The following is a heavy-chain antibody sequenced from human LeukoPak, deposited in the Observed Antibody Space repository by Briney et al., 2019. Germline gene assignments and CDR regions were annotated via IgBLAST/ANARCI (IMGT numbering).Heavy chain of an antibody. CDR3: AKGGGPQSYYPFDY. D-gene: IGHD1-26*01. J-gene: IGHJ4*02. Sequence: GGSLRLSCAASGFTFSSFSMNWVRQAPGKGLEWVSYIRSSGSGTDYTGSVKGRFTISRDNAKNSLYLQMNSLRAEDMALYYCAKGGGPQSYYPFDYWGQGTLVTVSS. CDR1: GFTFSSFS. V-gene: IGHV3-48*04. CDR2: IRSSGSGT.